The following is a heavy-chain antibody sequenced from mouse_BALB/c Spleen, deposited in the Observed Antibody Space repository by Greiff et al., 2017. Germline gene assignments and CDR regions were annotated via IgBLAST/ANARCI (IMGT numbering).Heavy chain of an antibody. Sequence: VKVVESGPGLVQPSQSLSITCTVSGFSLTSYGVHWVRQSPGTGLEWLGVIWSGGSTDYNAAFISRLSISKDNSKSPVFFKMNSLQADDTAIYYCARKLRDYAMDYWGQGTSVTVSS. J-gene: IGHJ4*01. CDR1: GFSLTSYG. CDR3: ARKLRDYAMDY. D-gene: IGHD1-1*01. CDR2: IWSGGST. V-gene: IGHV2-4-1*01.